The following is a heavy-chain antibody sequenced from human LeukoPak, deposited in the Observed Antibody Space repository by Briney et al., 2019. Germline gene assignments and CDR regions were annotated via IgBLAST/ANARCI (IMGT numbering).Heavy chain of an antibody. D-gene: IGHD1-1*01. V-gene: IGHV4-61*05. CDR3: TRRGRNNWGEGNDY. J-gene: IGHJ4*02. CDR1: GGSISSSRYY. CDR2: INDSGST. Sequence: SETLSLTCTVSGGSISSSRYYWGWIRQPPGKGLEWIGYINDSGSTNSNPSLKSRVTMSVDTSKNQFSLKLSSVTAADTAVYYCTRRGRNNWGEGNDYWGQGTLVTVSS.